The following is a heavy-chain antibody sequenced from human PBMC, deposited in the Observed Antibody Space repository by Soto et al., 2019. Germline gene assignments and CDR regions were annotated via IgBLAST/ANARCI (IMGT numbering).Heavy chain of an antibody. D-gene: IGHD3-22*01. CDR3: AHSITVIVVHPGCYFDY. Sequence: QITLKESGPTLVKPTQTLTLTCTFSGFSLSTSGVGVGWIRQPPGKALEWLALIYWDDDKRYSPSLKSRLTITKDTSKHQVVLTMTNKDPGDTATYYCAHSITVIVVHPGCYFDYWGPGTLVTVSS. CDR1: GFSLSTSGVG. V-gene: IGHV2-5*02. CDR2: IYWDDDK. J-gene: IGHJ4*02.